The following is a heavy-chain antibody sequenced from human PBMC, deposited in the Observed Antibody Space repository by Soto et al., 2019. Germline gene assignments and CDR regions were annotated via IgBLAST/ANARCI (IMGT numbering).Heavy chain of an antibody. CDR2: IYSDNNT. V-gene: IGHV3-53*02. Sequence: EVQLVETGGDLIQPGGSLRLSCAASGFTVSSDSMTWVRQAPGKGLEWISIIYSDNNTDYAASVKGRFSISRDTSKNISYLQMNSLRAEDTAEYYCARHYAAMGVWGQGTTVTVSS. CDR1: GFTVSSDS. J-gene: IGHJ6*02. CDR3: ARHYAAMGV.